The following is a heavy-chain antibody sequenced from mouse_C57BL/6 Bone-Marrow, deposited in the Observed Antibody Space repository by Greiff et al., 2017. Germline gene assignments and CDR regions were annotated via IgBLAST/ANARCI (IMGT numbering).Heavy chain of an antibody. V-gene: IGHV1-50*01. J-gene: IGHJ2*01. CDR3: ARETDDVYFDY. CDR2: IDPSDSYT. Sequence: VQLQQPGAELVKPGASVKLSCKASGYTFTSYWMQWVKQRPGQGLEWIGEIDPSDSYTNYNQKFNGKATLTVDTSSSIAYLQLSSLTSEDSAVYYCARETDDVYFDYWGQGTTLTVSS. CDR1: GYTFTSYW. D-gene: IGHD2-12*01.